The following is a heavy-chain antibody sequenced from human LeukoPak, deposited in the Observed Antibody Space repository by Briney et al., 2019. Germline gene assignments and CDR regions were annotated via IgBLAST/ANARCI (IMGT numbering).Heavy chain of an antibody. J-gene: IGHJ5*02. CDR2: ISPYNGNS. CDR3: ARGPAVVNWFDP. V-gene: IGHV1-18*01. D-gene: IGHD3-22*01. CDR1: GYSFISYG. Sequence: ASVKVSCKASGYSFISYGISWVRQAPGQGLEWMGWISPYNGNSKYTDKVQGRVTMTTDTCTSTAYMELRSLRSDDTAVYYCARGPAVVNWFDPWGQGSLVTVSS.